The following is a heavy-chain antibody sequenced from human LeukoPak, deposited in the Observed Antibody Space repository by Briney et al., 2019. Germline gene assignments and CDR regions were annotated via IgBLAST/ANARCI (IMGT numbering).Heavy chain of an antibody. Sequence: AGGSLRLSCSGFGFTFRSFWMGWVRQAPGKGLEWVANIKQDGSKKSYVDSVKGRFTISRDNAKNSLYLQMNSLRAEDTAIYYCTRVGYIDEGIDYWGQGTLVTVSS. CDR2: IKQDGSKK. CDR1: GFTFRSFW. J-gene: IGHJ4*02. CDR3: TRVGYIDEGIDY. D-gene: IGHD5-24*01. V-gene: IGHV3-7*04.